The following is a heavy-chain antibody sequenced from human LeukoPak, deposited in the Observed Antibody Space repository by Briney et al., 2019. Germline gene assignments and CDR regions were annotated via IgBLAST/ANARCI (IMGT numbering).Heavy chain of an antibody. CDR3: ASVDTAMGRGPLDY. CDR2: ISAYNGNT. D-gene: IGHD5-18*01. J-gene: IGHJ4*02. CDR1: GYTFTSYG. Sequence: GASVKVSCKASGYTFTSYGISWVRQAPGQGLEWMGWISAYNGNTNYAQKFQGRVTMTRDTSTSTVYMELSSLRSEDTAVYYCASVDTAMGRGPLDYWGQGTLVTVSS. V-gene: IGHV1-18*01.